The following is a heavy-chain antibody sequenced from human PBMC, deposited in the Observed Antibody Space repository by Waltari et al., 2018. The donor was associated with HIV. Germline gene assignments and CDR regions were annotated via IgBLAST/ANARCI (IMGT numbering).Heavy chain of an antibody. V-gene: IGHV1-8*01. Sequence: QVQLVQSGAEVKKPGASVKVSCKASGYTSSTYAINWVLRATGQGLEWMGWMNPNSGNTGYAQKFQGRVNMTRNSSIRTAYMELSSLRSDDTAVYYCSRGLHCTATSCLLYHGMDVWGQGTAVSVSS. CDR3: SRGLHCTATSCLLYHGMDV. CDR1: GYTSSTYA. D-gene: IGHD2-2*01. CDR2: MNPNSGNT. J-gene: IGHJ6*02.